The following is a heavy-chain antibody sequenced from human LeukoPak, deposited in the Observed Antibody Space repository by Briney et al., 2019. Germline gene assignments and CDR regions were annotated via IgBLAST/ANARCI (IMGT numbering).Heavy chain of an antibody. CDR2: ISYDGSNK. J-gene: IGHJ4*02. CDR3: AKDQGATYYYGSGSLGYFDY. Sequence: GGSLRLSCAASGFTFSSYGMHWVRQAPGKGLEWVAVISYDGSNKYYADSVKGRFTISRDNSKNTLYLQMNSLRAEDTAVFYCAKDQGATYYYGSGSLGYFDYWGQGTLVTVSS. CDR1: GFTFSSYG. D-gene: IGHD3-10*01. V-gene: IGHV3-30*18.